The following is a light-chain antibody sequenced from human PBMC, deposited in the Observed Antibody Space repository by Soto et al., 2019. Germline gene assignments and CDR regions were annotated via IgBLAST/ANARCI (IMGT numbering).Light chain of an antibody. CDR3: QQYHNWPIT. J-gene: IGKJ5*01. Sequence: DIQMTQSPSTLSASVGDRVTITCRASQSISSWLAWYQQKPGKAPQYLIQAASILQSGVPSRFGGSGSGTDFTLTTSGLQSEDFAVYSCQQYHNWPITFGQGTRLEIK. V-gene: IGKV1-5*01. CDR2: AAS. CDR1: QSISSW.